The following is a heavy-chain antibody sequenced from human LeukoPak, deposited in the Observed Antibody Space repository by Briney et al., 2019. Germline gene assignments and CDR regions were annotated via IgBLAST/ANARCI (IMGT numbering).Heavy chain of an antibody. CDR2: INPNSGGT. D-gene: IGHD3-10*01. J-gene: IGHJ4*02. CDR1: GYTFTGYY. CDR3: ARGLYGSGTLTDY. Sequence: ASVKVSCKASGYTFTGYYMHWVRQAPGQGLEWMGWINPNSGGTNYAQKFQGWVTMTRDTSISTAYMELSRLRSDDTAVYYCARGLYGSGTLTDYWGQGTLVTVSS. V-gene: IGHV1-2*04.